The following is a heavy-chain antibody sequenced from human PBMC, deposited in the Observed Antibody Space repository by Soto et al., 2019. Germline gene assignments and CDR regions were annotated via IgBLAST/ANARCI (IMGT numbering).Heavy chain of an antibody. Sequence: PSETLSLTCTVSGGSISNFYWSWIRQPPGKGLEWIGYISYSGNPNYNPSLKSRVSISVDTSKNQLSLDLTSVTAADTAVYYCARAPMVLSRSYFDSWGQGTPVTVSS. J-gene: IGHJ4*02. CDR3: ARAPMVLSRSYFDS. CDR2: ISYSGNP. V-gene: IGHV4-59*01. CDR1: GGSISNFY. D-gene: IGHD2-8*01.